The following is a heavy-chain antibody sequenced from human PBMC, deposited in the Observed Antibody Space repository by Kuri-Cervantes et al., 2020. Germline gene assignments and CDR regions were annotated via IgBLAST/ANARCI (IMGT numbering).Heavy chain of an antibody. D-gene: IGHD3-3*01. CDR2: IYHSGST. V-gene: IGHV4-38-2*01. Sequence: GSLRLSCAVFGYSISSGYYWGWIRQPPGKGLEWIGSIYHSGSTYYNPSLKSRVTISVDTSKNQFSLKLSSVTAADTAVYYCARHQYYNFWSGYYPTYNWFDPWGQGTLVTVSS. J-gene: IGHJ5*02. CDR1: GYSISSGYY. CDR3: ARHQYYNFWSGYYPTYNWFDP.